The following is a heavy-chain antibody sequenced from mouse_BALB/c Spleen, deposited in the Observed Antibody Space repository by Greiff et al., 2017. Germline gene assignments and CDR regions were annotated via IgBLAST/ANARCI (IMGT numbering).Heavy chain of an antibody. CDR3: ARDGGPHAMDN. CDR2: ISDGGSYT. V-gene: IGHV5-4*02. CDR1: GFTFSDYY. Sequence: DVKLVESGGGLVKPGGSLKLSCAASGFTFSDYYMYWVRQTPEKRLEWVATISDGGSYTYYPDSVKGRFTISRDNAKNNLYLQMSSLKSEDTAMYYCARDGGPHAMDNRGQGTSVTASS. J-gene: IGHJ4*01.